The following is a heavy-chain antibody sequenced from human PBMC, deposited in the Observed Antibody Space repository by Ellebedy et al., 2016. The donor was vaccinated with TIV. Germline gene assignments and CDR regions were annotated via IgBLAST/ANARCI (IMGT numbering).Heavy chain of an antibody. CDR1: GGSISSSSYY. D-gene: IGHD6-13*01. J-gene: IGHJ3*02. Sequence: GSLRLXXTVSGGSISSSSYYWGWIRQPPGKGLEWIGSIYYSGSTYYNPSLKSRVTISVDTSKNQFSLKLSSVTAADTAVYYCARRTYSSSWYQSGAFDIWGQGTMVTVSS. CDR3: ARRTYSSSWYQSGAFDI. V-gene: IGHV4-39*01. CDR2: IYYSGST.